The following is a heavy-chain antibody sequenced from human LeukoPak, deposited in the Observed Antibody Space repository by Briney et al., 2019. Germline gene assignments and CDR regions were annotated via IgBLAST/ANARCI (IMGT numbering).Heavy chain of an antibody. CDR3: ATGGSEYRSDWFYS. J-gene: IGHJ5*01. CDR1: GFRFSSYD. V-gene: IGHV3-48*01. Sequence: GGSLRLSCVGSGFRFSSYDMNWVRQAPGRGLEWLSYLTRTSSATWYADSVKGRFTIFRDNAKSSLYLQMNSLRVEDTAVYYCATGGSEYRSDWFYSWGQGTLVNVAS. D-gene: IGHD5-18*01. CDR2: LTRTSSAT.